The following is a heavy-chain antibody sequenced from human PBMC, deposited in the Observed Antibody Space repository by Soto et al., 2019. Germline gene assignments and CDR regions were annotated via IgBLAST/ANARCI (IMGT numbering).Heavy chain of an antibody. J-gene: IGHJ4*02. V-gene: IGHV3-30-3*01. CDR3: ARANEPGSLDY. CDR2: ISYDGSNK. D-gene: IGHD3-10*01. Sequence: QVQLVESGGGVVQPGRSLRLSCAASGFTFSSYAMHWVRQAPGKGLEWVAVISYDGSNKYYADSVKGRFTISRDNSKNTLYLQMNSLRAEDTAVNYCARANEPGSLDYWGQGTLVTVSS. CDR1: GFTFSSYA.